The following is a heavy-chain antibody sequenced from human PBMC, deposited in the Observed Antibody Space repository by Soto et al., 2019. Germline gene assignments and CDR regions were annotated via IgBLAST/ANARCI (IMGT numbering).Heavy chain of an antibody. Sequence: GGSLRLSCAASGFTFSSYGMHWVRQAPGKGLEWVAVIWYDGSNKYYADSVKGRFTISRDNSKNTLYLQMNSLRAEDTAVYYCARELRYDFWSGYFGKTGFDYWGQGTLVTVSS. J-gene: IGHJ4*02. CDR3: ARELRYDFWSGYFGKTGFDY. CDR1: GFTFSSYG. D-gene: IGHD3-3*01. V-gene: IGHV3-33*01. CDR2: IWYDGSNK.